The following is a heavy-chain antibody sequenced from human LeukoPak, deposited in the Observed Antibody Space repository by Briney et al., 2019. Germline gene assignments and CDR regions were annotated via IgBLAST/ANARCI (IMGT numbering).Heavy chain of an antibody. CDR1: GYTFTGNY. D-gene: IGHD2-15*01. V-gene: IGHV1-2*02. J-gene: IGHJ4*02. Sequence: GASVKVSCKASGYTFTGNYMHWVRQAPGQGLEWMGWINPNSGGTNYAQKFQGRVTMTRDTSISTAYMELSRLRSDDTAVYYCARDRAVVVVAAILSYWGQGTLVTVSS. CDR2: INPNSGGT. CDR3: ARDRAVVVVAAILSY.